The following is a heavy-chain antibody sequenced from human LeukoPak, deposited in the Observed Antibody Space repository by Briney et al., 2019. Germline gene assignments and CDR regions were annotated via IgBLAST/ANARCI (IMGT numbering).Heavy chain of an antibody. CDR3: ARAFGSGSQVINYFDF. D-gene: IGHD3-10*01. Sequence: GGSLRLSCAASGFTFITYWMHWVRQAPGKGLMWVSSINSDGSTTTYADSVKGRFTISRDNAKNMVYLQMNSLRAEDTAVYYCARAFGSGSQVINYFDFWGQGTLVTVSS. CDR1: GFTFITYW. V-gene: IGHV3-74*01. CDR2: INSDGSTT. J-gene: IGHJ4*02.